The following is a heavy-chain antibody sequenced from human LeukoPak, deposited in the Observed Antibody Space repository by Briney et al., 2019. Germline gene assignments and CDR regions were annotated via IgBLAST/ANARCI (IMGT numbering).Heavy chain of an antibody. J-gene: IGHJ3*02. D-gene: IGHD3-22*01. CDR1: GGSISSYY. Sequence: SETLSLTCTVSGGSISSYYWNWIRQPPGKGLESIGYIYYSGSTNYNPSLKSRVTISVDTSKNQFSLKLSSVTAADTAVYYCARANYYDSSGYSRGAFDIWGQGTMVTVSS. CDR3: ARANYYDSSGYSRGAFDI. CDR2: IYYSGST. V-gene: IGHV4-59*01.